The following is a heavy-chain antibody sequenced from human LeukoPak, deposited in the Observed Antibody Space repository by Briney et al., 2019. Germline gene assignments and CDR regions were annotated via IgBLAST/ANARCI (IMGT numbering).Heavy chain of an antibody. CDR3: ARRGCSGGSCYNY. D-gene: IGHD2-15*01. J-gene: IGHJ4*02. CDR2: IYHSGST. V-gene: IGHV4-59*08. Sequence: SETLSLTCTVSGGSISSYYWSWIRQPPGKGLEWIGYIYHSGSTYYNPSLKSRVTISVDTSKNQFSLKLSSVTAADTAVYYCARRGCSGGSCYNYWGQGTLVTVSS. CDR1: GGSISSYY.